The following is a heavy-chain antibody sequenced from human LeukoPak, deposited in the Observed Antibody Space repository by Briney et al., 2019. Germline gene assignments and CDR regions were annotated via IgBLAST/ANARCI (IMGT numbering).Heavy chain of an antibody. D-gene: IGHD3-16*02. Sequence: ASVKVSCKASGYTFTGYYMHWVRQAPGQGLEWMGIINPSGGSTSYAQKFQGRVTMTRDTSTSTVYMELSSLRSEDTAVYYCAREVITIVSFPNFDYWGQGTLVTVSS. J-gene: IGHJ4*02. CDR1: GYTFTGYY. V-gene: IGHV1-46*01. CDR2: INPSGGST. CDR3: AREVITIVSFPNFDY.